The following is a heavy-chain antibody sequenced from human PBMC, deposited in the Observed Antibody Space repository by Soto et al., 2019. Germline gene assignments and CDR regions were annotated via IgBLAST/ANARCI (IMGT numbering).Heavy chain of an antibody. V-gene: IGHV2-5*02. CDR2: IYRDDDK. CDR3: AHTAMVRGPAPFDY. Sequence: SGPTVVNPTQTLTLTCSFSGFSLSTSGVGVGWIRQPPGKALEWLALIYRDDDKRYSPSLKSRLTITKDTSKNQVVLTMTNMDPVDTATYYCAHTAMVRGPAPFDYWGQGTLVTVSS. D-gene: IGHD3-10*01. CDR1: GFSLSTSGVG. J-gene: IGHJ4*02.